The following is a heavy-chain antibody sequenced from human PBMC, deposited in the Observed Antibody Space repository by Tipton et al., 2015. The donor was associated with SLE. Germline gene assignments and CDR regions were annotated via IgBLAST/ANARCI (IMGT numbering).Heavy chain of an antibody. CDR1: GDSISRNSYY. J-gene: IGHJ6*03. CDR3: ARAPGLDRDYYYYYYMDV. Sequence: TLSLTCTVSGDSISRNSYYWSWIRQPAGKGLEWIGRVLSSGGTYYNPSLGSRVAMSVDTSKNQFSLKLSSVTAADTAVYYCARAPGLDRDYYYYYYMDVWGKGTTVTVSS. D-gene: IGHD3/OR15-3a*01. CDR2: VLSSGGT. V-gene: IGHV4-61*02.